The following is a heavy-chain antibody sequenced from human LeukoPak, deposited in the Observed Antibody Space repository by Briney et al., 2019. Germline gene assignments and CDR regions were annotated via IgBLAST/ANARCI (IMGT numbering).Heavy chain of an antibody. CDR3: ARITNYYYMDV. CDR1: GDSISTYD. Sequence: SETLSLTCTVSGDSISTYDWTWIRQTPGKGLEWIGYLYYTGSTNYSPSLKSRVTMSVDTSKNQFSLKLSSVTAADTAVYYCARITNYYYMDVWGKGIMVTVSS. D-gene: IGHD3-3*01. V-gene: IGHV4-59*01. CDR2: LYYTGST. J-gene: IGHJ6*03.